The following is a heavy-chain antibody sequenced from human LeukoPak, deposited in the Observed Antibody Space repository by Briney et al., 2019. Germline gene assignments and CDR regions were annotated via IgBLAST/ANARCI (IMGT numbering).Heavy chain of an antibody. J-gene: IGHJ4*02. CDR2: ISPSGST. V-gene: IGHV4-38-2*01. Sequence: SETLSLTCAVSGYSISSGYHWGWIRQPPGKGLEWIGSISPSGSTFYNPSLKSRVTISVDTSKNQFSLKLRSVTAADTAVYYCALSPLGAAGTWSGLFDYWGQGTPVTVSS. D-gene: IGHD6-13*01. CDR3: ALSPLGAAGTWSGLFDY. CDR1: GYSISSGYH.